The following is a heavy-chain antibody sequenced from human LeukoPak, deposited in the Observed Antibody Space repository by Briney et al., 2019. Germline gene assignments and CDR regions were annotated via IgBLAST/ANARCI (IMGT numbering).Heavy chain of an antibody. CDR3: ARDGAPYYDSSGAYFDY. CDR1: GYTFTSYG. V-gene: IGHV1-18*01. Sequence: ASVKVSCKASGYTFTSYGISWVRQAPGQGLEWMGWISAYNGNTNYAQKLQGRVTMTTDTSTSTAYMELRSLRSDDTAVYYCARDGAPYYDSSGAYFDYWGQGTLVTVSS. CDR2: ISAYNGNT. J-gene: IGHJ4*02. D-gene: IGHD3-22*01.